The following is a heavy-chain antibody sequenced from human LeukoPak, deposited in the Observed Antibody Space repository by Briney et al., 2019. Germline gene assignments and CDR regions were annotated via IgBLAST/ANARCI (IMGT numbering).Heavy chain of an antibody. CDR3: ARPQLEPSGAFDI. CDR2: IYPGDSDT. V-gene: IGHV5-51*01. CDR1: GYSFTSYW. Sequence: GESLKISCKGSGYSFTSYWIGWVRQMPGKGLEWMGIIYPGDSDTRYSPSFQGQVTISADKSISTAYLRWSSLKASDTAMYYCARPQLEPSGAFDIWGQGTMVTVSS. D-gene: IGHD1-1*01. J-gene: IGHJ3*02.